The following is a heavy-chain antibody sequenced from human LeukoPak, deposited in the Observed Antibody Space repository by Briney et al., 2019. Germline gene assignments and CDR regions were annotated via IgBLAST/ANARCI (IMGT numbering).Heavy chain of an antibody. Sequence: GSLRLSCAASGFTFSSYWMHWVRQAPGKGLVWVSRINTDGSSTSYADSVKGRFTISRDNAKNSLYLQMNSLRAEDTAVYYCARGRGSGHDAFDIWGQGTMVTVSS. CDR2: INTDGSST. J-gene: IGHJ3*02. D-gene: IGHD3-3*01. V-gene: IGHV3-74*01. CDR1: GFTFSSYW. CDR3: ARGRGSGHDAFDI.